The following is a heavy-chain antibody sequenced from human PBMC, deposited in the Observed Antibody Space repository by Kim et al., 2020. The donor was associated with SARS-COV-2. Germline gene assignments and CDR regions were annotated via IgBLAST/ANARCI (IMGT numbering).Heavy chain of an antibody. Sequence: GGSLRLSCAASGFTFSSYPMSWVRQAPGKGLEWVSAISGSGGSTYYADSVKGRFTISRDNSKNTLYLQMNSLRAEDTAVYYCAKDLVVGYSSSWAFFGSPYWGQGTLVTVSS. CDR3: AKDLVVGYSSSWAFFGSPY. D-gene: IGHD6-13*01. CDR2: ISGSGGST. CDR1: GFTFSSYP. V-gene: IGHV3-23*01. J-gene: IGHJ4*02.